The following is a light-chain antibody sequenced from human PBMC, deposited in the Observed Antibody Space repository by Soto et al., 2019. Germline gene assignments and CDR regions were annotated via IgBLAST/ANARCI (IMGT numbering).Light chain of an antibody. CDR3: QQYSNSPST. Sequence: EIVLTQSPGTLSLSPGERATLSCRASQSVSSSYLAWYQQKTGQAPRLLIYGASSRATGIPDRFSGSGSGTDFTLTISRLDPEDFAVYYCQQYSNSPSTFGQGTRVEIK. J-gene: IGKJ5*01. CDR1: QSVSSSY. V-gene: IGKV3-20*01. CDR2: GAS.